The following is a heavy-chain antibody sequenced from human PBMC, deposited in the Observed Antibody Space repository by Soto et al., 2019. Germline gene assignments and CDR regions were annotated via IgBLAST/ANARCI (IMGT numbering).Heavy chain of an antibody. Sequence: QVQLVESGGGVVQPGRSLRLSCEGSGFTFNKYGMHWVRQAPGKGLEWVAIIWYDGSNDFYADSVKGRFTISKDNSKNKVYLEMDSLRGEDTGIYYCARAGVENWVDPWGQGTLVTVSA. CDR2: IWYDGSND. V-gene: IGHV3-33*01. CDR1: GFTFNKYG. CDR3: ARAGVENWVDP. J-gene: IGHJ5*02. D-gene: IGHD3-10*01.